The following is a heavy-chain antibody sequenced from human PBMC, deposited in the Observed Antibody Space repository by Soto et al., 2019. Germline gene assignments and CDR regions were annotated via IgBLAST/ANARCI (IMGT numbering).Heavy chain of an antibody. CDR2: VSIGGST. V-gene: IGHV3-23*01. CDR1: GFTFSSYA. Sequence: DVQLLESGGGLVQPEGSLRLSCAASGFTFSSYAMGWVRQAPGKGLEWVAVVSIGGSTHYADSVRGRFTISRDNSKNTLSLQMNSLTAEDTAVYFCAKRRGAGGHFDYWGQGARVTVSS. D-gene: IGHD2-15*01. CDR3: AKRRGAGGHFDY. J-gene: IGHJ4*02.